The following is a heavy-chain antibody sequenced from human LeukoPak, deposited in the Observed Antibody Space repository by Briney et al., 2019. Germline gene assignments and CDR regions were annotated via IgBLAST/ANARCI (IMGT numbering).Heavy chain of an antibody. J-gene: IGHJ4*02. CDR3: ARDNYYDSSGYYYVREFDY. CDR2: INPNSGST. Sequence: GASVKVSCKASGYTFTGYYMHWVRQAPGQGLEWMGWINPNSGSTNYAQKFQGRVTMTRDTSISTAYMELSSLRSEDTAVYYCARDNYYDSSGYYYVREFDYWGQGTLVTVSS. V-gene: IGHV1-2*02. D-gene: IGHD3-22*01. CDR1: GYTFTGYY.